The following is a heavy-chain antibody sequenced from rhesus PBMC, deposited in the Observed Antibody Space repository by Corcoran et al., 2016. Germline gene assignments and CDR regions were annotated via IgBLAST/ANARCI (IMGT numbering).Heavy chain of an antibody. CDR3: TRSTWDCSNYPAGCFEF. Sequence: VQPGGSLRLSCAASGFTFGDYGMHWVRQAPGKGLEWVSSISSASSYIYYADSVKGRFTISRDNAKNSLSLQMSSLRAEDTAVYYCTRSTWDCSNYPAGCFEFWGQGALVTVSS. CDR2: ISSASSYI. J-gene: IGHJ1*01. CDR1: GFTFGDYG. D-gene: IGHD4-29*01. V-gene: IGHV3-183*01.